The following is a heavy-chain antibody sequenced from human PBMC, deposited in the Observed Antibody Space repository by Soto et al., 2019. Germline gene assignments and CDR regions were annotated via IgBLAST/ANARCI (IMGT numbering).Heavy chain of an antibody. Sequence: GGSLRLSCAASGVIFSNFGMHWVRQAPGKGLEWVGIIWHDGSNTYYADSVEGRFTISRDNSKNTVYLQMNSLRGEDTGIYYCAGFYVAAGAAPLEYWGQGTLVTVSS. V-gene: IGHV3-33*01. CDR2: IWHDGSNT. CDR3: AGFYVAAGAAPLEY. CDR1: GVIFSNFG. D-gene: IGHD1-26*01. J-gene: IGHJ4*02.